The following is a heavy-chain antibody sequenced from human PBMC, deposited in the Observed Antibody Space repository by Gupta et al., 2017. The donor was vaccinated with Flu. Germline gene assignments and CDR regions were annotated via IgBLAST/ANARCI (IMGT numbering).Heavy chain of an antibody. J-gene: IGHJ4*02. Sequence: EVQLVESGGGLVQPGGSLRLSCAASGFTFSSYSMNWFRQAPGKGLEWVSYISSSSSTIYYADSVKGRFTISRDNAKNSLYLQMNSLRDEDTAVYYCARATRRDGYNLGYWGQGTLVTVSS. D-gene: IGHD5-24*01. CDR1: GFTFSSYS. CDR3: ARATRRDGYNLGY. V-gene: IGHV3-48*02. CDR2: ISSSSSTI.